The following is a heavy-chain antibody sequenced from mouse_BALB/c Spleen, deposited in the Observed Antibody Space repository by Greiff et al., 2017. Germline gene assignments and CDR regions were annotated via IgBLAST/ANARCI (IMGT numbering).Heavy chain of an antibody. CDR3: AKTGKGYWYFDV. D-gene: IGHD4-1*01. J-gene: IGHJ1*01. V-gene: IGHV2-9*02. CDR1: GFSLTSYG. CDR2: IWAGGST. Sequence: VQLVESGPGLVAPSQSLSITCTVSGFSLTSYGVHWVRQPPGKGLEWLGVIWAGGSTNYNSALMSRLSISKDNSKSQVFFKMNSLQADDTAIYYCAKTGKGYWYFDVWGAGTTVTVSS.